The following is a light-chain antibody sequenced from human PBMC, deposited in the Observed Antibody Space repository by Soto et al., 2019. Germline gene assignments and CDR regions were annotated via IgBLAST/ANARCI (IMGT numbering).Light chain of an antibody. V-gene: IGLV7-43*01. Sequence: QTVVTQEPSLTVSPGGTVTLTCASSAGAVTSAYYTNWLQQKPGQAPRALIYSTSEKHSWTPARFSGSLLGGKAALTLSVAQPEDEADYYCLLYYGGAQVLFGGGTKLTVL. J-gene: IGLJ2*01. CDR2: STS. CDR3: LLYYGGAQVL. CDR1: AGAVTSAYY.